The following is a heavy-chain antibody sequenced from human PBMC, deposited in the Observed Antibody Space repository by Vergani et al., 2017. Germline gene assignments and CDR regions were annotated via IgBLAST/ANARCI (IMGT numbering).Heavy chain of an antibody. D-gene: IGHD6-13*01. J-gene: IGHJ5*02. Sequence: QITLKESGPTLVKPTQTLTLTCTFSGFSLSTSGVGVGWLRQPPGKALEWLALIYWDDDKRYSPSLKSRLTITKDTSKNQVVLTMTNMDPVDTATYYCARRRLSVAAGTMGYGLDPWGQGTLVTVSS. CDR2: IYWDDDK. CDR3: ARRRLSVAAGTMGYGLDP. V-gene: IGHV2-5*02. CDR1: GFSLSTSGVG.